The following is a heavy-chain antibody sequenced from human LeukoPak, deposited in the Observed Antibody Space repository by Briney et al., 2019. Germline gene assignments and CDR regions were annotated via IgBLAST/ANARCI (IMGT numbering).Heavy chain of an antibody. D-gene: IGHD5-18*01. CDR3: ASGYSYGALN. J-gene: IGHJ4*02. Sequence: GGSLRLSCAASGFTFDDYAMHWVRQAPGKGLEWVSGISWNSGSIGYADSVKGRFTISRDNAKNSLYLQMNSLRAGDTALYYCASGYSYGALNWGRGTLVTVSS. V-gene: IGHV3-9*01. CDR2: ISWNSGSI. CDR1: GFTFDDYA.